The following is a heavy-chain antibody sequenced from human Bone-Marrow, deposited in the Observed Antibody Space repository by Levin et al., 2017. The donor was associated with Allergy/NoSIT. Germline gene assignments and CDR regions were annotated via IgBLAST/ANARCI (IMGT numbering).Heavy chain of an antibody. D-gene: IGHD2-2*01. CDR3: ARDPSFMCRSPSCFSNWIDP. CDR2: IWHDGSNK. J-gene: IGHJ5*02. V-gene: IGHV3-33*01. Sequence: GGSLRLSCATSGFSFSHYGMHWVRQAPGKGLEWVSIIWHDGSNKYYADSVKGRFTISRDNSKSTLFLQMDSLKADDTAVYYCARDPSFMCRSPSCFSNWIDPWGQGTLVTVSS. CDR1: GFSFSHYG.